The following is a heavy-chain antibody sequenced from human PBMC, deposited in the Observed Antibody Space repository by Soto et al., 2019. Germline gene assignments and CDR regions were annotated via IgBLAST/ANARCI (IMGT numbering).Heavy chain of an antibody. J-gene: IGHJ4*02. Sequence: EVQLVESGGGLVQPGRSLRLSCAASGFTFDDYAMHWVRQAPGKGLEWVSGISWNSGSIGYADSVKGRFTNSRDNAKNSLYLQMNSLRAEDTALYYCAKDYYDSSGHFDYWGQGTLVTVSS. V-gene: IGHV3-9*01. CDR2: ISWNSGSI. CDR3: AKDYYDSSGHFDY. D-gene: IGHD3-22*01. CDR1: GFTFDDYA.